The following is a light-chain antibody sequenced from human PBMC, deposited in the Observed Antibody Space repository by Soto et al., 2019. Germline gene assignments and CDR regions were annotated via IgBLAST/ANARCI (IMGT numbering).Light chain of an antibody. Sequence: IVMTQSPDSLAVSLGERATINCTSSQTLLSSSNNKHYLEWYQQNPRKAPKRLMCCASSRDPGVPERFSGSGSATDFTLTISNLPAADVAVYYCQQYFSRPRYTFGQGTKLEI. V-gene: IGKV4-1*01. CDR2: CAS. CDR3: QQYFSRPRYT. J-gene: IGKJ2*01. CDR1: QTLLSSSNNKHY.